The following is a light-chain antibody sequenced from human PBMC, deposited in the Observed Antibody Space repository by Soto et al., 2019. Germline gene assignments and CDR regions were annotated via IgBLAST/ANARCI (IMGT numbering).Light chain of an antibody. CDR3: QQYSHLIT. Sequence: DIPMTQSPSSLSACVGDRVTITCQASQDISNYLNWYQQKLGKAPKLLIYDASNVETGVPSRFSGSGSGTDFTFTISSLQPEDIATYYCQQYSHLITFGQGTRLEIK. CDR1: QDISNY. CDR2: DAS. J-gene: IGKJ5*01. V-gene: IGKV1-33*01.